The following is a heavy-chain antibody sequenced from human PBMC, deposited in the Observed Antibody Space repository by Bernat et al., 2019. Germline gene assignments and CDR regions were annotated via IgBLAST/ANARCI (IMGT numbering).Heavy chain of an antibody. CDR1: GFTFRSSG. CDR2: IKQDGTEI. Sequence: EVQLVESGGGLVQPGGSLTLSCAASGFTFRSSGMRWIRQAPGKGLEWVANIKQDGTEIYYVDAVKGRFTISRDNAKNSLYLQMNSLRAEDTAVYYCVKDTDYWGQGTLVTVSS. CDR3: VKDTDY. J-gene: IGHJ4*02. V-gene: IGHV3-7*03.